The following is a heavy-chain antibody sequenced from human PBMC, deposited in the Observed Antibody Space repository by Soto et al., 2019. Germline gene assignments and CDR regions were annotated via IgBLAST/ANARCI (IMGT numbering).Heavy chain of an antibody. D-gene: IGHD2-8*01. Sequence: SGGSLTLPCAASGFAFGDRPMTWVRQAPGKALEWVSTINENGANTHYPASVKGRFTISRDNSQNTVHLQMNSLRADDTALYYCVSWVSAHFDFWGRGTLVTVSS. CDR2: INENGANT. CDR3: VSWVSAHFDF. V-gene: IGHV3-23*01. CDR1: GFAFGDRP. J-gene: IGHJ4*02.